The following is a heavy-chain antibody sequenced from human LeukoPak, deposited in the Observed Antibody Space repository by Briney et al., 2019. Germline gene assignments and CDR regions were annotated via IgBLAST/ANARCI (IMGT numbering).Heavy chain of an antibody. Sequence: GGSLRLSCAASGFTSSSYGMHWVRQAPGKGLEWVAFIRYDGSNKYYADSVKGRFTISRDNSKNTLYLQMNSLRAEDTAVYYCAKDLDTDYFDYWGQGTLVTVSS. D-gene: IGHD3-22*01. CDR2: IRYDGSNK. CDR1: GFTSSSYG. V-gene: IGHV3-30*02. CDR3: AKDLDTDYFDY. J-gene: IGHJ4*02.